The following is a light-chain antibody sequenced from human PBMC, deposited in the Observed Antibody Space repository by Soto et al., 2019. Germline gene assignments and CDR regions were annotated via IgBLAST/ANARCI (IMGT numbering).Light chain of an antibody. J-gene: IGKJ5*01. CDR1: QDISGW. V-gene: IGKV1D-12*01. Sequence: DIQMTQSPSSVSASVGDRVIITCRASQDISGWLAWFRQKPGKAPNLLIYAASILQSGVPSRFSGSGSGPDFTLTITSLQPEDFATYYCQQAYSFPITFGQGTRLEIK. CDR3: QQAYSFPIT. CDR2: AAS.